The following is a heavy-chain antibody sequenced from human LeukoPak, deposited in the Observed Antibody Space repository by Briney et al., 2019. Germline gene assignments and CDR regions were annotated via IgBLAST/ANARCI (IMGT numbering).Heavy chain of an antibody. CDR2: INHSGST. Sequence: PSETLSLTCNVSGDSISSSSYFWGWIRQPPGKGLEWIGEINHSGSTNYNPSLKSRVTISVDTSKNQFSLKLSSVTAADTAVYYCARGLHTMVRGAYLYWGQGTLVTVSS. CDR1: GDSISSSSYF. J-gene: IGHJ4*02. V-gene: IGHV4-39*07. D-gene: IGHD3-10*01. CDR3: ARGLHTMVRGAYLY.